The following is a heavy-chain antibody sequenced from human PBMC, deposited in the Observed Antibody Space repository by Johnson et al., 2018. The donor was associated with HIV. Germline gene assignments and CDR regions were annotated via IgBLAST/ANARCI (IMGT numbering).Heavy chain of an antibody. D-gene: IGHD2-15*01. CDR3: VTLVVVPPFDV. J-gene: IGHJ3*01. CDR2: IYSGGST. V-gene: IGHV3-NL1*01. Sequence: VESGGGVVQPGRSLRLSCAASGFTFSSYGMHWFRQDPGKWLEWVSVIYSGGSTYYADSVKGRFTISRDNSKNTLYLQMNSMRAEDTAVYYCVTLVVVPPFDVGGQGTVVTVSS. CDR1: GFTFSSYG.